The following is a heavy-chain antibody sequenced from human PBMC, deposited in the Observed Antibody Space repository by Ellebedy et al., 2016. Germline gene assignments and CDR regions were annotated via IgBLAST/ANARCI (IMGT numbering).Heavy chain of an antibody. V-gene: IGHV3-13*04. CDR1: GFTFSKFD. CDR3: SRGRHANYDDSSGHYPY. Sequence: GGSLRLXXAASGFTFSKFDMHWVRQVEGKGLEWVSGIGTLYDTYYGDSVKGRFTTSRDNAKNSVYLHMSSLRAGDTAVYYCSRGRHANYDDSSGHYPYWGQGVLVTVSS. CDR2: IGTLYDT. J-gene: IGHJ4*02. D-gene: IGHD3-22*01.